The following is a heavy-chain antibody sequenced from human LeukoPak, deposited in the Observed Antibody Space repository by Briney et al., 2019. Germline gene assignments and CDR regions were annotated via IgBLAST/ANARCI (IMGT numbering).Heavy chain of an antibody. J-gene: IGHJ4*02. CDR2: ITSDGSNT. CDR1: GFTFSSFY. Sequence: PGGSLRLSCAASGFTFSSFYIHWVRQAPGQGLVWVARITSDGSNTIYADSVKGRFTISRDNAKNTVYLQMTSLRADDTAVYYCGRGNAAAVHGAPDYWGQGSLVTVSS. V-gene: IGHV3-74*01. CDR3: GRGNAAAVHGAPDY. D-gene: IGHD6-13*01.